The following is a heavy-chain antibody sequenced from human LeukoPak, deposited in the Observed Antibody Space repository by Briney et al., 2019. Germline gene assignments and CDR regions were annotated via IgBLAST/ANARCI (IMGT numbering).Heavy chain of an antibody. CDR1: GYTFTGYY. J-gene: IGHJ4*02. V-gene: IGHV1-2*02. Sequence: ASVKVSCKAFGYTFTGYYMHWVRQAPGQGLEWMGWINPNSGGTNYAQKFQGRVTMTRDTSISTAYMELSRLRSDDTAVYYCARVGYYDSSGFPAYDYWGQGTLVTVSS. D-gene: IGHD3-22*01. CDR3: ARVGYYDSSGFPAYDY. CDR2: INPNSGGT.